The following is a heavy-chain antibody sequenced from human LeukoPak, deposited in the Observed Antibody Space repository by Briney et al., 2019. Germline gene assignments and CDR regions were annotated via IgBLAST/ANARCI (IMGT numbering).Heavy chain of an antibody. CDR1: GFTFDDYA. D-gene: IGHD3-3*01. Sequence: GGSLRLSCAASGFTFDDYAMHWVRQAPGKGLEWVSGISWNSGSIGYADSVKGRFTISRDNAKNSVYLQMNNLRVDDTALYYCARDVGGGYYPAPWGQGTLVTVSS. CDR3: ARDVGGGYYPAP. CDR2: ISWNSGSI. J-gene: IGHJ5*02. V-gene: IGHV3-9*01.